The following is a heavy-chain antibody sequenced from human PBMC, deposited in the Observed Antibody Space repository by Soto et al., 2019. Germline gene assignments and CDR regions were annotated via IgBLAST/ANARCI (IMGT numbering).Heavy chain of an antibody. CDR3: XXXXXPLVLTXXTGMDV. Sequence: QVQLVESGGGVVQPGRSLRLSCAASGFTFSGYALHWVRQAPGKGLEWVAVISGDGSNQYYADSVKGRFTISRDNSKNTXXXXXXXXXXXXTXXXXXXXXXXPLVLTXXTGMDVWGQGTTVTVSS. V-gene: IGHV3-30-3*01. CDR1: GFTFSGYA. J-gene: IGHJ6*02. CDR2: ISGDGSNQ. D-gene: IGHD3-9*01.